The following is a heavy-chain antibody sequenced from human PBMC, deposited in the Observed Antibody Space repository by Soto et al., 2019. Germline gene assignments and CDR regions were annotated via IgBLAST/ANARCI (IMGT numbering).Heavy chain of an antibody. D-gene: IGHD2-8*01. J-gene: IGHJ4*02. Sequence: GSLRLSCAASGFTFSSSAMTWLRQAPGKGLEWVSSISVSGGNTYYAGSAQGRFAISRDNSKNTLYLQMNSLRADDTAVYYFSAPCSWCIPGDFESLVQG. V-gene: IGHV3-23*01. CDR2: ISVSGGNT. CDR1: GFTFSSSA. CDR3: SAPCSWCIPGDFES.